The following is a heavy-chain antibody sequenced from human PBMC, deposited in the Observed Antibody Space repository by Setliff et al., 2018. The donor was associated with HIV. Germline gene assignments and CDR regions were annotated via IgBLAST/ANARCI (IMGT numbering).Heavy chain of an antibody. D-gene: IGHD2-15*01. CDR1: GGSFSGHS. CDR2: INRSGSA. V-gene: IGHV4-34*01. J-gene: IGHJ5*02. Sequence: PSETLSLTCAVYGGSFSGHSRTWIRQPPGKGLEWIGEINRSGSANYNRSLKSRVTMSVDTSKRQFSLKLDSVTAADTAVYYCARGGASSKYLDPWGQGTLVTVSS. CDR3: ARGGASSKYLDP.